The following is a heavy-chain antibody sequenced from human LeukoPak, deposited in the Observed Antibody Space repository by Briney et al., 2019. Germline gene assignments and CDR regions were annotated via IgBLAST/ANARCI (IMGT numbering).Heavy chain of an antibody. Sequence: GGSLRLSWAASGFTFSSQWMGWVRQAAGEGLEWVANANQGGTEKFHVDSVKGRFTISRDIAEHSLYPPVNSLIVEVTAVYVCAREHYFYHMDGWGEGTMVTVSS. J-gene: IGHJ6*03. CDR3: AREHYFYHMDG. V-gene: IGHV3-7*01. CDR1: GFTFSSQW. CDR2: ANQGGTEK.